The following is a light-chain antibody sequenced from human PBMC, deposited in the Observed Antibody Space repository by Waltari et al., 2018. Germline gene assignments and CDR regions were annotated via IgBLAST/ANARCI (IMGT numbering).Light chain of an antibody. V-gene: IGKV1-39*01. CDR3: QQGHSPPFT. J-gene: IGKJ5*01. CDR2: AAS. Sequence: DIQMTQSPSSLSASVGDSVTITCRASQSINTYLNWYQQKPGKAPELLIYAASSLQSGVPSAFSGSGSGTDFTLTISSLQPEDFATYFCQQGHSPPFTFGQGTRLEIK. CDR1: QSINTY.